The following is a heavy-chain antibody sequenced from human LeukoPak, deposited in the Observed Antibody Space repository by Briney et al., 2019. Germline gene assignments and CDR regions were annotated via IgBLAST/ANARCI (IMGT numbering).Heavy chain of an antibody. Sequence: GGSLRLSCAASGFTVSSNYMSWVRQAPGKGLEWVSVIYSGGSTYYADSVKGRFTISRDNSKNTLYLQMNSLRAEDTAVYYCARAVDGSYEYYFDYWGQGTLVTVSS. J-gene: IGHJ4*02. CDR3: ARAVDGSYEYYFDY. V-gene: IGHV3-66*01. CDR2: IYSGGST. D-gene: IGHD1-26*01. CDR1: GFTVSSNY.